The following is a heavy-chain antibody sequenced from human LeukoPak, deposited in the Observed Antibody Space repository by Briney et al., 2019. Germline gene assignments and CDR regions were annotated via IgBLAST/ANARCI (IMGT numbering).Heavy chain of an antibody. CDR3: ARGSAPYYYDSSGYSSGSWFDP. D-gene: IGHD3-22*01. J-gene: IGHJ5*02. Sequence: ASVKVSCKASGYTFSSYGISWVRQAPGQGLEWMGWISAYNGNTGYAQKFQGRVTMTRNTSISTAYMELSSLRSEDTAVYYCARGSAPYYYDSSGYSSGSWFDPWGQGTLVTVSS. V-gene: IGHV1-8*01. CDR2: ISAYNGNT. CDR1: GYTFSSYG.